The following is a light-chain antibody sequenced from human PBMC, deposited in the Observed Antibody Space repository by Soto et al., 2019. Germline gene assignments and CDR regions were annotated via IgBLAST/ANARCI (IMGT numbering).Light chain of an antibody. CDR1: QGSSSW. J-gene: IGKJ4*01. CDR3: QQANRFPLT. CDR2: AAS. V-gene: IGKV1-12*01. Sequence: DIPMTQSPYSVSAPVGASVTLTSRASQGSSSWLAWYQQKPGKAPKLLIYAASSVQSGVPSRLSGSGSGTDFTLTISSLQPEDFATYYCQQANRFPLTFGGGTKVEIK.